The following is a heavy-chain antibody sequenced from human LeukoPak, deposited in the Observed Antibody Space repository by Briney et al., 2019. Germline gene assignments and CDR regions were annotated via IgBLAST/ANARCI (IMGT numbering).Heavy chain of an antibody. D-gene: IGHD5-18*01. Sequence: SETLSLTCTVSGVSISSYYWSWIRQPPGKGLEWIGYIYYSGSTNYNPSLKSRVTISVDTSKNQFSLKLSSVTAADTAVYYCARDGYSYGDDAFDIWGQGTMVTVSS. V-gene: IGHV4-59*01. CDR3: ARDGYSYGDDAFDI. CDR2: IYYSGST. CDR1: GVSISSYY. J-gene: IGHJ3*02.